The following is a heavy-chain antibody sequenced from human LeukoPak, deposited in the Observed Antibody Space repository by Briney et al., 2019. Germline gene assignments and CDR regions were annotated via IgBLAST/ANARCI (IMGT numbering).Heavy chain of an antibody. D-gene: IGHD3-3*01. CDR2: ISYDGSNK. V-gene: IGHV3-30*18. J-gene: IGHJ6*02. Sequence: PGGSLRLSCAASGFTFSSYGMHWVRQAPGKGLGWVAVISYDGSNKYYADSVKGRFTISRDNSKNTLYLQMNSLRAEDTAVYYCAKDRDEWLTSWGMDVWGQGTTVTVSS. CDR1: GFTFSSYG. CDR3: AKDRDEWLTSWGMDV.